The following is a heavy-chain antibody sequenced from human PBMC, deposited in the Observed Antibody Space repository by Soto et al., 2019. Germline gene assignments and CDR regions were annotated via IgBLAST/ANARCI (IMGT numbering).Heavy chain of an antibody. CDR1: GGTFSTFG. CDR3: ARTAPMDAVDKYYYDF. CDR2: IIPFFGTA. J-gene: IGHJ4*02. D-gene: IGHD3-16*01. Sequence: QVQLVQSGAEVKKTGSSVKVSCKTSGGTFSTFGISWVRQAPGQGLEWMGGIIPFFGTAEYSQKFEDRITITADESTNTVYMDLRSLTSEDTAIYYCARTAPMDAVDKYYYDFWGQGALVTVSS. V-gene: IGHV1-69*01.